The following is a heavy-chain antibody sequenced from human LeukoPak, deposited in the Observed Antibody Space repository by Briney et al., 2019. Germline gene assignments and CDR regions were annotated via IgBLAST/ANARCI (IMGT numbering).Heavy chain of an antibody. Sequence: GGSLRLSCAASGFIFSNYVMSRVRQAPGKGLEWVSTISGSGGSIYYADSVKGRLTISRDNSKNTLYLQMNSLRVEDTAVYYCAKSIEAAVVVTDGDYFHYWGQGSLVTVSS. CDR1: GFIFSNYV. J-gene: IGHJ4*02. V-gene: IGHV3-23*01. D-gene: IGHD2-15*01. CDR3: AKSIEAAVVVTDGDYFHY. CDR2: ISGSGGSI.